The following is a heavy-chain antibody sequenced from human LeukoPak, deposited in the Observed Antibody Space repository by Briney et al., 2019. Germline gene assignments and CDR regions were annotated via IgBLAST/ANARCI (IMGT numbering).Heavy chain of an antibody. CDR3: ARRVGYCSGGSRVAFDI. CDR2: ISSSSSYI. J-gene: IGHJ3*02. CDR1: GLTFSSCS. D-gene: IGHD2-15*01. Sequence: KAGGSLRLSCAASGLTFSSCSMNWVRQAPGKGLEWVSSISSSSSYIYYADSVKGRFTISRDNAKNSLYLQMNSLRAEDTAVYYCARRVGYCSGGSRVAFDIWGQGTMVTVSS. V-gene: IGHV3-21*01.